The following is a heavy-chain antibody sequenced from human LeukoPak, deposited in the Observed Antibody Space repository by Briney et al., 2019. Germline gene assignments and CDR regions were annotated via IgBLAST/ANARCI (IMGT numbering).Heavy chain of an antibody. CDR1: GGTFNSYA. D-gene: IGHD3-10*01. CDR3: ARELYYYGSGSYYNTGGFDY. CDR2: IIPIFGTA. J-gene: IGHJ4*02. V-gene: IGHV1-69*05. Sequence: SVKVSCKASGGTFNSYAISWVRQAPGQGLEWMGRIIPIFGTANYAQKFQGRDTITTDESTSTAYMELSSLRSEDTAVYYCARELYYYGSGSYYNTGGFDYWGQGTLVTVSS.